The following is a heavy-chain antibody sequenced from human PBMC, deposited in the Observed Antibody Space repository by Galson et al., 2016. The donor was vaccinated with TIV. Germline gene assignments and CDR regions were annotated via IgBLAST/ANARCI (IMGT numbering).Heavy chain of an antibody. CDR1: GFTFSSYG. V-gene: IGHV3-30*04. J-gene: IGHJ4*02. D-gene: IGHD2-21*02. CDR2: ISYDGSDQ. CDR3: ARVRDSYYFDS. Sequence: SLRLSCAASGFTFSSYGFHWVRQAPGKGLEWIAFISYDGSDQNYADSVKGRFTIPRDRSKSTLYLQMRSLRAEDTALYYCARVRDSYYFDSWGQGTLVTVSS.